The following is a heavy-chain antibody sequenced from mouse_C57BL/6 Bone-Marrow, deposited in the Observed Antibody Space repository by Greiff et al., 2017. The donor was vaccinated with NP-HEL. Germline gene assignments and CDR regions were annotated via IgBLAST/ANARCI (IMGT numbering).Heavy chain of an antibody. CDR2: IRYDGRN. D-gene: IGHD5-1*01. V-gene: IGHV3-6*01. CDR1: GYSITSGCY. Sequence: EVKLMESGPGLVKPSQSLSLTCSVTGYSITSGCYWNWIRQFPGNKLEWMGNIRYDGRNNYNPYLKNRISFTRDTSKNQFCLKLNSVTTYDTATYYGSTYVGAMDYWGQGTSVTVSS. J-gene: IGHJ4*01. CDR3: STYVGAMDY.